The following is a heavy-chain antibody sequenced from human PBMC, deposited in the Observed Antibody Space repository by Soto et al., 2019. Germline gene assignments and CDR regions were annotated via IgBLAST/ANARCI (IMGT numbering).Heavy chain of an antibody. J-gene: IGHJ4*02. CDR3: VRTSLVVAAATREDY. D-gene: IGHD2-15*01. V-gene: IGHV3-74*01. CDR1: GFTFSSYW. CDR2: INSDGSST. Sequence: EVQLVESGGGLVQPGGSLRLSCAASGFTFSSYWMHWVRQAPGKGLVWVSRINSDGSSTSYAASVKGRFTISRDNAKNTRYLQMNSLRAEDTAVYYCVRTSLVVAAATREDYWGQGTLVTVSS.